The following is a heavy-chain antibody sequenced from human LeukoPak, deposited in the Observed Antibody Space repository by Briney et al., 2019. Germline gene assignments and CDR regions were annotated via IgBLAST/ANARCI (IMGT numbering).Heavy chain of an antibody. D-gene: IGHD2-2*01. J-gene: IGHJ4*02. Sequence: SETLSPTCAVYGGSFSGYYWSWIRQPPGKGLEWIGEINHSGSTNYNPSLKSRVTISVDTSKNQFSLKLSSVTAADTAVYYCARGLAYCSSTSCRAGYGYWGQGTLVTVSS. CDR1: GGSFSGYY. CDR2: INHSGST. CDR3: ARGLAYCSSTSCRAGYGY. V-gene: IGHV4-34*01.